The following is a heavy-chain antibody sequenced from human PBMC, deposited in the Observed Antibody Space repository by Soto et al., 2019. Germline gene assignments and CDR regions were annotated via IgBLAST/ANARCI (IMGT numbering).Heavy chain of an antibody. CDR1: GYTFPSYG. V-gene: IGHV1-18*04. CDR2: ISAYNGNT. D-gene: IGHD3-3*01. Sequence: GASVKVSCKASGYTFPSYGISWVRQAPGQGLEWMGWISAYNGNTNYAQKLQGRVTMTTDTSTSTAYMELRSLRSDDTAVYYCARDSSGGRAYYDFWSGYYTGYYYYGMDVWGQGTTVTVSS. J-gene: IGHJ6*02. CDR3: ARDSSGGRAYYDFWSGYYTGYYYYGMDV.